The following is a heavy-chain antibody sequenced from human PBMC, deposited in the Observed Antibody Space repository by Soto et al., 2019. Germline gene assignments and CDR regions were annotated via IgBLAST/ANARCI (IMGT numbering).Heavy chain of an antibody. CDR1: GFTFSSYA. J-gene: IGHJ3*02. V-gene: IGHV3-30-3*01. D-gene: IGHD1-26*01. CDR2: ISYDGSNK. CDR3: ASTWELNDALDI. Sequence: LRLSCAASGFTFSSYAMHWVRQAPGKGLEWVAVISYDGSNKYYADSVKGRFTISRDNSKNTLYLQMNSLRAEDTAVYYCASTWELNDALDIWGQGTMVTVSS.